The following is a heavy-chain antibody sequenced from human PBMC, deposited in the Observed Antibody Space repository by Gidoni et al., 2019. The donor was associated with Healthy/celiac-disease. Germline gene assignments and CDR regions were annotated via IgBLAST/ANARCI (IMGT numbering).Heavy chain of an antibody. CDR2: IRSKANSYAT. CDR1: GFTFSGSA. Sequence: EVQLVESGGGLVQPGGSLKLSCAASGFTFSGSAMHWVRQASGKGLEWVGRIRSKANSYATAYAASVKGRFTISRDDSKNTAYLQMNSLKTEDTAVYYCTRRGYSYGPEDDAFDIWGQGTMVTVSS. D-gene: IGHD5-18*01. J-gene: IGHJ3*02. V-gene: IGHV3-73*02. CDR3: TRRGYSYGPEDDAFDI.